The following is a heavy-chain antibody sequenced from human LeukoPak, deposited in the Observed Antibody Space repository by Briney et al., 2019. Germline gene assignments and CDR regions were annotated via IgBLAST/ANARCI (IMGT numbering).Heavy chain of an antibody. V-gene: IGHV1-24*01. CDR1: GYTLTELS. CDR3: ARDANLYDSSGYYGHYFDY. D-gene: IGHD3-22*01. Sequence: ASVKVSCKVSGYTLTELSMHWVRQAPGKGLEWMGGFDPEDGETIYAQKFQGRVTMTEDTSTDTAYMELSSLRSEDTAVYYCARDANLYDSSGYYGHYFDYWGQGTLVTVSS. CDR2: FDPEDGET. J-gene: IGHJ4*02.